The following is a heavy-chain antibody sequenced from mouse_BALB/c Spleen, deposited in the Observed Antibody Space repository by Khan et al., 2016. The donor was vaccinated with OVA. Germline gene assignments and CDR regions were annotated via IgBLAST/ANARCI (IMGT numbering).Heavy chain of an antibody. CDR1: GYSITSDYA. CDR3: ARIYGGDFDY. J-gene: IGHJ2*01. D-gene: IGHD1-1*01. CDR2: ISYSGNT. V-gene: IGHV3-2*02. Sequence: EVQLQESGPGLVKPSQSLSLTCTVTGYSITSDYAWIWIRQFPGNKLEWMGHISYSGNTKYNPSLKSRISITRDTSKNQFFLQLNSVTTEDTATYYCARIYGGDFDYWGQGTTLTVSS.